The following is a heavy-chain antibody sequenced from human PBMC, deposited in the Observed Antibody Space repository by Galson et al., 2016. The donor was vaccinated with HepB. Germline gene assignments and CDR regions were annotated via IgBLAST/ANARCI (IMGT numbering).Heavy chain of an antibody. CDR3: VRDKGWELREFDS. Sequence: SLRLSCAASGFTFSDYYMTWIRQSPGRGLEWVSYITSGATGTYYADSVKGRFTVSRDNAKNSLYLQMNSPRAEDTAVYYCVRDKGWELREFDSWGQGTLVTVSS. V-gene: IGHV3-11*01. CDR2: ITSGATGT. CDR1: GFTFSDYY. D-gene: IGHD1-26*01. J-gene: IGHJ4*02.